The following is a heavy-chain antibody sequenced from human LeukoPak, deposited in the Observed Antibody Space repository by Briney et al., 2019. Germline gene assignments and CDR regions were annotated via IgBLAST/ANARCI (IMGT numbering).Heavy chain of an antibody. J-gene: IGHJ5*02. Sequence: ASVKVSCKASGYTFTSYDINWVRQATGQGLGWMGWMNPNSGNTGYAQKFQGRVTITRNTSISTAYMELSSLRSEDTAVYYCARAGGYYDILTGYKRGYNWFDPWGQGTLATVSS. D-gene: IGHD3-9*01. CDR2: MNPNSGNT. CDR1: GYTFTSYD. CDR3: ARAGGYYDILTGYKRGYNWFDP. V-gene: IGHV1-8*03.